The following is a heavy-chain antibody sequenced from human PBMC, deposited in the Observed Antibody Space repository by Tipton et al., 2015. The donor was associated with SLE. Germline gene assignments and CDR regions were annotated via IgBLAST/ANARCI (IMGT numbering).Heavy chain of an antibody. J-gene: IGHJ4*02. CDR1: GGSISSSSYY. Sequence: TLSLTCTVSGGSISSSSYYWGWIRQPPGKGLEWIGSIYYSGSTYYNPSLKSRVTLSVDTSKNQFSLKLSSVTAADTAEYYCARHGWELRPFDYWGQGTLVTVSS. CDR2: IYYSGST. CDR3: ARHGWELRPFDY. V-gene: IGHV4-39*01. D-gene: IGHD1-26*01.